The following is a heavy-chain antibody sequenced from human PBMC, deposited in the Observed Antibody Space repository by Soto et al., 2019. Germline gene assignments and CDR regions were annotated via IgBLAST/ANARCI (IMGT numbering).Heavy chain of an antibody. D-gene: IGHD6-13*01. Sequence: EVQLVESGGGLVQPGGSLRLSCAASGFTFSNYWMYWVRQAPGKGLVWVSRVNNDGTDTTHADSVKGRFTISRDNAENTLYLQLNSLRAEDTAVYYCARGGLQHALAVWGQGSTVTVSS. CDR3: ARGGLQHALAV. V-gene: IGHV3-74*03. CDR1: GFTFSNYW. CDR2: VNNDGTDT. J-gene: IGHJ6*02.